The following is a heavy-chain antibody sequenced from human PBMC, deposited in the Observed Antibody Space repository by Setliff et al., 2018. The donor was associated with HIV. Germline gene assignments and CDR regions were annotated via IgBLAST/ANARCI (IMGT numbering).Heavy chain of an antibody. CDR3: ARMNAYYNVWRSTYYFDY. CDR2: ISTSSTI. J-gene: IGHJ4*02. D-gene: IGHD3-3*01. CDR1: GFTFSGYY. V-gene: IGHV3-21*04. Sequence: NPGGSLRLSCAASGFTFSGYYMNWVRQAPGKGLEWVSSISTSSTIYYADSVKGRFTISRDNSKNTLYLQTNSLRSDDTAVYYCARMNAYYNVWRSTYYFDYWGQGTLVTVSS.